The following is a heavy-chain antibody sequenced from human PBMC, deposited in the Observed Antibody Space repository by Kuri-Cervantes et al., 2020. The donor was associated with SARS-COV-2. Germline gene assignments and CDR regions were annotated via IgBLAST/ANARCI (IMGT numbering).Heavy chain of an antibody. V-gene: IGHV1-69*02. Sequence: SVKVSCKASGGTFSSYTISWVRQAPGQGLEWMGRIIPILGIANYAQKFQGRVTITADKSTSTAYMELSSLRPEDTAVYYCASLITIFGVVRAEYFQHWGQGTLVTVSS. J-gene: IGHJ1*01. D-gene: IGHD3-3*01. CDR2: IIPILGIA. CDR3: ASLITIFGVVRAEYFQH. CDR1: GGTFSSYT.